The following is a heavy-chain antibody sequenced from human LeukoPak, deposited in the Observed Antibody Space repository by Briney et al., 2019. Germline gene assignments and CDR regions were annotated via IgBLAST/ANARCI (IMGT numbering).Heavy chain of an antibody. D-gene: IGHD6-19*01. CDR1: GYTFTGYY. CDR2: INPNSGGT. J-gene: IGHJ4*02. CDR3: ARTQWLGTNHFDY. V-gene: IGHV1-2*02. Sequence: ASVKVSCKASGYTFTGYYMHWVRQAPGQGLEWMGWINPNSGGTNYAQKFQGRVTMTRDTSISTAYMELSRLRSDDTAVYYCARTQWLGTNHFDYWGQGTLVTVSS.